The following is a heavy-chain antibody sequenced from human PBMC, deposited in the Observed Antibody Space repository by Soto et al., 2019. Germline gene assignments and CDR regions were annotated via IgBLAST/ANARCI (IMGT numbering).Heavy chain of an antibody. Sequence: GASVKVSCKASGYTFTSYGISWVRQAPGQGLEWMGWISAYNGNTNYAQKLQGRVTMTTDTSTSTAYMELRSLRSDDTAVYYCARDDGRRVPAYYYYGMDVWGQGTTVTVSS. CDR3: ARDDGRRVPAYYYYGMDV. J-gene: IGHJ6*02. CDR2: ISAYNGNT. CDR1: GYTFTSYG. V-gene: IGHV1-18*01. D-gene: IGHD2-2*01.